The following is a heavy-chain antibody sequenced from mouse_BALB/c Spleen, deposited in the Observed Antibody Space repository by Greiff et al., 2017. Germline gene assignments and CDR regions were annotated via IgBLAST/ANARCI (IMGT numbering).Heavy chain of an antibody. CDR2: VNPYNGGT. Sequence: VQLQQSGPELVKPGASVKMSCKASGYTFTDYYMAWVKQSHGESFEWIGRVNPYNGGTSYNQKFKGKATLTVDKSSSTAYMELNSLTSEDSAVYYCARGGGNYEGYWYFDVWGAGTTVTVSS. V-gene: IGHV1-19*01. CDR1: GYTFTDYY. J-gene: IGHJ1*01. CDR3: ARGGGNYEGYWYFDV. D-gene: IGHD2-1*01.